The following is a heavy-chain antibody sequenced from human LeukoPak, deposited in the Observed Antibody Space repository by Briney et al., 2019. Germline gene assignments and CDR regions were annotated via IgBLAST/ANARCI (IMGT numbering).Heavy chain of an antibody. D-gene: IGHD5-18*01. V-gene: IGHV4-4*07. CDR2: IYASGTT. CDR3: ARSYSYGLDAFDI. CDR1: GGSINTYY. J-gene: IGHJ3*02. Sequence: SETLSLTCTVSGGSINTYYWSWIRQPAGKGLEWIGRIYASGTTNYNPSLKSRVTMSVDTSKNQISLKLSSVTAADTAVYYCARSYSYGLDAFDIWGQGTMVTVSS.